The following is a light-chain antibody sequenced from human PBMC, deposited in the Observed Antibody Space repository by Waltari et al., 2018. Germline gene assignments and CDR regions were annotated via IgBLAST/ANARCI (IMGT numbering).Light chain of an antibody. CDR2: QDI. CDR3: QALGSNRWV. Sequence: SNELTQPPSVSVSPGQTASIMCSGDILGSKYASWYQHKPGQSPLLVIYQDINRPSGIPERFSGSKSGNTATLTISGTQAMDDADYYCQALGSNRWVFGGGTKLTVL. CDR1: ILGSKY. J-gene: IGLJ3*02. V-gene: IGLV3-1*01.